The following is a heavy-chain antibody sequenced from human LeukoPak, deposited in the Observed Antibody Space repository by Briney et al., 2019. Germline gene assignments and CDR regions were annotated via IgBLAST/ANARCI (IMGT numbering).Heavy chain of an antibody. V-gene: IGHV1-69*13. CDR3: ARVELPAYCGGDCYSSPYGMDV. D-gene: IGHD2-21*02. Sequence: ASVKVSCKASGGTFSSYAISWVRQAPGQGLEWMGGIIPIFGTANYAQKFQGRVTITADESTSTAYMELSSLRSEDTAVYYCARVELPAYCGGDCYSSPYGMDVWGQGTTVTVSS. J-gene: IGHJ6*02. CDR2: IIPIFGTA. CDR1: GGTFSSYA.